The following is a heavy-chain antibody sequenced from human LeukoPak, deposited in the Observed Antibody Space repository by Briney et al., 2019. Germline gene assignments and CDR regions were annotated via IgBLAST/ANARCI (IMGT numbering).Heavy chain of an antibody. J-gene: IGHJ6*03. CDR2: ITQRGSA. Sequence: SETLSLTCGVYGASFSGHYWGWIRQPPGKGLEWLGEITQRGSANYNPSLKSRLTMSVDTSKKEFSLKLSSVTAADTAVYYCARDCRSSSCYYMGVWGKGTTVTASS. D-gene: IGHD2-2*01. V-gene: IGHV4-34*10. CDR3: ARDCRSSSCYYMGV. CDR1: GASFSGHY.